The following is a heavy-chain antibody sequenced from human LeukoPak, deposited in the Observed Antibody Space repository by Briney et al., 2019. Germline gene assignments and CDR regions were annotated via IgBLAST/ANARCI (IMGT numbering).Heavy chain of an antibody. CDR1: SGSISSSSYY. Sequence: SETLSLTCTISSGSISSSSYYWGWIRQPPAKGLEWIADIYYSGSTYYNPSLKSRVSISIDTSNNHFSLRLSSVTAADTALYYCARRRYYDSTGYLDWGQGTLVTVSS. CDR2: IYYSGST. V-gene: IGHV4-39*02. D-gene: IGHD3-22*01. J-gene: IGHJ1*01. CDR3: ARRRYYDSTGYLD.